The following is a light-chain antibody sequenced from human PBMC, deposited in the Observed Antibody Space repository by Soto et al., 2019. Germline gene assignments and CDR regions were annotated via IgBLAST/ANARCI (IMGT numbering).Light chain of an antibody. CDR2: GNS. CDR1: SSDIGAGYD. CDR3: QSYDSTLRVVI. J-gene: IGLJ2*01. Sequence: QPVLTQPPSVSGAPGQRVTISCTGSSSDIGAGYDVHWYQHVPGTAPKLLIYGNSDRPSGVPDRFSGSKSGTSASLAISGLQAEDEADYYCQSYDSTLRVVIFGGGTKLTVL. V-gene: IGLV1-40*01.